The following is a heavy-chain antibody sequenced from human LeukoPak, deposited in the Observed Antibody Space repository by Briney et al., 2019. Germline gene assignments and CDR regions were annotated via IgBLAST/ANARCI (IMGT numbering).Heavy chain of an antibody. CDR3: ARDLRMGYFDY. D-gene: IGHD2-8*01. V-gene: IGHV3-48*04. CDR1: GFTFTSYS. J-gene: IGHJ4*02. Sequence: GGSLRLSCAASGFTFTSYSMNWVRQAPGKGLEWVSYISSSGSTIYYADSVKGRFTISRDNAKNSLYLQMNSLRAEDTAVYYCARDLRMGYFDYWGQGTLVTVSS. CDR2: ISSSGSTI.